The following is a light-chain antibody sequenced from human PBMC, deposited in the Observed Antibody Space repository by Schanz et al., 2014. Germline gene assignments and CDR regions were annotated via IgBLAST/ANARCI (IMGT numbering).Light chain of an antibody. V-gene: IGLV1-44*01. CDR3: SSYTSSNTVV. Sequence: QSVLTQPPSASGTPGQRVTISCSGSTSNIGSNTVNWYQQLPGTAPKLLIYTNNQRPSGVPDRFSGSKSSTSASLAISGLQSEDEADYYCSSYTSSNTVVFGGGTKLTVL. CDR1: TSNIGSNT. CDR2: TNN. J-gene: IGLJ2*01.